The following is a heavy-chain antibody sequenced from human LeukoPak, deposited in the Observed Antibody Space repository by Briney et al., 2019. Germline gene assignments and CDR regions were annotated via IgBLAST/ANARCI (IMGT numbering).Heavy chain of an antibody. J-gene: IGHJ4*02. CDR2: IYSGGST. V-gene: IGHV3-53*01. CDR1: GFTVSSNY. D-gene: IGHD2-15*01. CDR3: ARDRRYCSGSSCYSGVDY. Sequence: GGSLRLSCAASGFTVSSNYVTWVRQAPGKGLEWVSVIYSGGSTYYGDSVKGRLTISRDNSKNTLYLQMNSLRAEDTAVYYCARDRRYCSGSSCYSGVDYWGQGTLVTVSS.